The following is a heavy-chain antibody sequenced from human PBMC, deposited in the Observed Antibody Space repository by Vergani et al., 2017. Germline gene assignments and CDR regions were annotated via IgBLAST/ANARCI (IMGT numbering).Heavy chain of an antibody. D-gene: IGHD2-15*01. CDR3: ATDSSQVVVAATNEYYFDY. J-gene: IGHJ4*02. CDR1: GFTFSSYA. CDR2: ISGSGGST. Sequence: EVQLVESGGGVVQPGRSLRLSCAASGFTFSSYAMSWVRQAPGKGLEWVSAISGSGGSTYYADSVKGRFTISRDNSKNTLYLQMNSLRAEDTAVYYCATDSSQVVVAATNEYYFDYWGQGTLVTVSS. V-gene: IGHV3-23*04.